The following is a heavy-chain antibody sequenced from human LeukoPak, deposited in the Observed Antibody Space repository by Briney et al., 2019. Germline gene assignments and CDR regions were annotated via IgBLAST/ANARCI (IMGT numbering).Heavy chain of an antibody. J-gene: IGHJ4*02. D-gene: IGHD4-23*01. CDR3: ATVQTTDYGGNAFDY. CDR2: FDPEDGET. Sequence: GASVKVSCKVSGYTLTELSMHWVRQAPGKGLEWMGGFDPEDGETIYAQKFQGRVTMTEDTSTDTAYMELSSLRSEDTAVYYCATVQTTDYGGNAFDYWGQGTLVTVSS. V-gene: IGHV1-24*01. CDR1: GYTLTELS.